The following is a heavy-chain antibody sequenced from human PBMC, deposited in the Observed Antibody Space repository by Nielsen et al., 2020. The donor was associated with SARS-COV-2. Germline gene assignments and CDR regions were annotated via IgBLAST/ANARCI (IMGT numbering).Heavy chain of an antibody. V-gene: IGHV3-7*03. J-gene: IGHJ4*02. CDR2: IKQDGSEK. CDR1: GFTFSSYW. D-gene: IGHD2-2*02. Sequence: GGSLRLSCAASGFTFSSYWMSWVRQAPGKGLEWVANIKQDGSEKYYVDSVKGRFTISRDNAKNSLYLQMNSLRAEDTAVYYCARGGRYCSSTSCYNPFDYWGQGTLVTVSS. CDR3: ARGGRYCSSTSCYNPFDY.